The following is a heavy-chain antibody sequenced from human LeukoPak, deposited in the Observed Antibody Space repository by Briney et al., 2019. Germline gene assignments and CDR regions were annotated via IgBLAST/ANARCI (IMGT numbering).Heavy chain of an antibody. CDR2: IWYDGRDK. J-gene: IGHJ4*02. CDR1: GFTFSSYG. Sequence: GGSLRLSCAASGFTFSSYGMHCVRQAPGKGLEWVAVIWYDGRDKYYADSVKGRFTISRDNSKNTLYLQMNSLRAEDTAVYYCARGPPIAAAASDYWGQGTLVTVSS. D-gene: IGHD6-13*01. CDR3: ARGPPIAAAASDY. V-gene: IGHV3-30*19.